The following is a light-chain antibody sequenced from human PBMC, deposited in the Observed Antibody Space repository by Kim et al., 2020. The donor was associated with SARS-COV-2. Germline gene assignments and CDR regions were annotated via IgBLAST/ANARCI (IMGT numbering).Light chain of an antibody. J-gene: IGKJ1*01. CDR1: KAIRID. Sequence: ASGGDRVTSTCRAGKAIRIDLGWYQQKPGKAPKLLISAASSLQSGVPSRFSGSGSGTDFTLTISSLQPEDFASYYCLQAYIYPRTFGQGTKVDIK. CDR3: LQAYIYPRT. CDR2: AAS. V-gene: IGKV1-6*02.